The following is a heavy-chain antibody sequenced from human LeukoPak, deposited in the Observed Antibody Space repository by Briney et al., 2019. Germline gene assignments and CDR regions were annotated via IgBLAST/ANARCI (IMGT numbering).Heavy chain of an antibody. Sequence: SVKVSCKASGGTFSSYAISWVRQAPGQGLEWMGRIIPIFGTANYAQKFQGRVTITTDESMSTAYMELSSLRSEDTAVYYCASYYGDYYLLDYWGQGTLVTVSS. D-gene: IGHD4-17*01. J-gene: IGHJ4*02. CDR3: ASYYGDYYLLDY. CDR2: IIPIFGTA. V-gene: IGHV1-69*05. CDR1: GGTFSSYA.